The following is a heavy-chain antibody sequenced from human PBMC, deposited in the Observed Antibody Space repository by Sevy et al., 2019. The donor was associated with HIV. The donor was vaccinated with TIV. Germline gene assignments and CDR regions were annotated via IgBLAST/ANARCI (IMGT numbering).Heavy chain of an antibody. CDR2: INSDGSTT. CDR1: GFTFSNSW. J-gene: IGHJ6*02. CDR3: ARDSSYALDV. V-gene: IGHV3-74*03. Sequence: GVSLRLSCAASGFTFSNSWMHWVRQVPGKGLVWVSYINSDGSTTTYADSVKGRFTISRDNAKNTVYLQMNSLRAEDTAVYYCARDSSYALDVWGQGTTVTVSS.